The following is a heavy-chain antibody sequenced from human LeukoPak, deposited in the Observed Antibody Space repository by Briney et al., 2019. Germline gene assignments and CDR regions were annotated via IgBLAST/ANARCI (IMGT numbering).Heavy chain of an antibody. Sequence: GGSLRLSCAASGFTVSSNYMSWVRQAPGKGLEWVSVIYSGGSTYYADSVKGRFTISRDNSKNTLYLQMNSLRAKDTAVYYCARLIVGATSAFDIWGQGTMVTVSS. J-gene: IGHJ3*02. V-gene: IGHV3-53*01. CDR1: GFTVSSNY. CDR2: IYSGGST. D-gene: IGHD1-26*01. CDR3: ARLIVGATSAFDI.